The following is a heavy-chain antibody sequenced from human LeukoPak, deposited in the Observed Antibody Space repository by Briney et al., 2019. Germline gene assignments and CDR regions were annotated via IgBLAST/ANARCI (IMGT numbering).Heavy chain of an antibody. CDR3: AKTAGSIVVASYDY. Sequence: GSLRLSCAASGFTFSSYDMHWVRQATGKGLEWVSAIGTAGDTYYPGSVKGRFTISRENAKNSLYLQMNSLRAEDTAVYYCAKTAGSIVVASYDYWGQGTLVTVSS. J-gene: IGHJ4*02. CDR2: IGTAGDT. D-gene: IGHD3-22*01. CDR1: GFTFSSYD. V-gene: IGHV3-13*01.